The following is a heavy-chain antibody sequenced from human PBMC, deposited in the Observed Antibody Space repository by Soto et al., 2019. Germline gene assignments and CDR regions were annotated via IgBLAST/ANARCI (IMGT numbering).Heavy chain of an antibody. CDR1: GGTFSSYS. J-gene: IGHJ5*02. D-gene: IGHD3-3*01. CDR3: ARDSRLYDFWSGYIIRWFDP. Sequence: SVKVSCKASGGTFSSYSISWVRQAPGQGLEWMGGIIPIFGTANYAQKFQGRVTITADESTSTAYMELSSLRSEDTAVYYCARDSRLYDFWSGYIIRWFDPWGQGTLVTVSS. V-gene: IGHV1-69*13. CDR2: IIPIFGTA.